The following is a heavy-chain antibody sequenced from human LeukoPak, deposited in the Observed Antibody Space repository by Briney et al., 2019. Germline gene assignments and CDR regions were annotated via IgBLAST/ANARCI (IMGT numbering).Heavy chain of an antibody. CDR2: IIQDGSEN. CDR3: GSGTMSGASPTDY. D-gene: IGHD1-1*01. Sequence: PGGSLRLSCAASGFTFSSYWMSWVRQAPGKGLEWVANIIQDGSENYYVDSVKGRFTISRDNAKNTLYLQMNSLRAEDTAVYYCGSGTMSGASPTDYWGQGTLVIVSS. CDR1: GFTFSSYW. J-gene: IGHJ4*02. V-gene: IGHV3-7*01.